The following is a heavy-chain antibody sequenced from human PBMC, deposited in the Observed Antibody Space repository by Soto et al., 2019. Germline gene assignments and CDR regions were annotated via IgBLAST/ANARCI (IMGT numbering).Heavy chain of an antibody. Sequence: QLQLQESGPGLVKPSETLSLSCTVSGGSITSSSYWGWIRQPPGKGLERIGSIYSTGNTYYNPSLKGRVTIAADTSKNQFSLNLSSVTAADTAVYYCRSSSRYSTDVWGQGTTVYVSS. CDR3: RSSSRYSTDV. V-gene: IGHV4-39*01. J-gene: IGHJ6*02. D-gene: IGHD6-13*01. CDR2: IYSTGNT. CDR1: GGSITSSSY.